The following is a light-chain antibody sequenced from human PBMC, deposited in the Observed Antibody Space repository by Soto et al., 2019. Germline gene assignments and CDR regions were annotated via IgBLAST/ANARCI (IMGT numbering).Light chain of an antibody. J-gene: IGKJ4*01. V-gene: IGKV3-11*01. Sequence: EIVLTQSPATLSLSPGERATLSCRASQSVSIYLAWYQQKPGQAPRLLIYDASNRATGIPARFSGSGSGTDFTLTISSLEPEDFAAYYCQKYNSAPLTFGGGTKVESN. CDR3: QKYNSAPLT. CDR1: QSVSIY. CDR2: DAS.